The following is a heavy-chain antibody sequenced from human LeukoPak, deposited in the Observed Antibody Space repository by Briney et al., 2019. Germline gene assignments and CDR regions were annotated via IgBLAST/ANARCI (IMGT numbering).Heavy chain of an antibody. CDR3: ARDLGDDPAPPVGV. Sequence: GGSLRLSCAASGFTFSSYSMNWVRQAPGKGLEWVSSISSSSSYIYYADSVKGRFTISRDNAKNSLHLQMNSLRAEDTAVYYCARDLGDDPAPPVGVWGQGTTVTVSS. D-gene: IGHD2-21*02. V-gene: IGHV3-21*01. CDR1: GFTFSSYS. CDR2: ISSSSSYI. J-gene: IGHJ6*02.